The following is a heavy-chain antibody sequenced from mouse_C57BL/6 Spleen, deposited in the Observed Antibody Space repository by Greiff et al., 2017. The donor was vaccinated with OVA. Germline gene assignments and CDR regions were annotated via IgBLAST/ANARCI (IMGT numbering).Heavy chain of an antibody. CDR1: GFNIKDDY. Sequence: EVQLQQSGAELVRPGASVKLSCTASGFNIKDDYMHWVKQRPEQGLEWIGWIDPENGDTEYASKFQGKATITADTSSNTAYLQLSSLTSEDTAVYYCTTGGYYGSSSVDYWGQGTTLTVSS. V-gene: IGHV14-4*01. CDR2: IDPENGDT. CDR3: TTGGYYGSSSVDY. J-gene: IGHJ2*01. D-gene: IGHD1-1*01.